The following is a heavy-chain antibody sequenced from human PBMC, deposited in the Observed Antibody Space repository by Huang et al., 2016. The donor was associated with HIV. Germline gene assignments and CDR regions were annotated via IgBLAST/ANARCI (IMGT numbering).Heavy chain of an antibody. CDR1: GYAFTSYY. CDR2: INPSDGST. V-gene: IGHV1-46*01. J-gene: IGHJ4*02. CDR3: ARDRDFYDSSGYWGFNYFDY. Sequence: VKVSCKASGYAFTSYYMHWVRQAPGQGLEVMGIINPSDGSTSYAQKFQGRVTTTRDTSTNTVFMELSSLRSEDTAVYYCARDRDFYDSSGYWGFNYFDYWGQGTLVTVSS. D-gene: IGHD3-22*01.